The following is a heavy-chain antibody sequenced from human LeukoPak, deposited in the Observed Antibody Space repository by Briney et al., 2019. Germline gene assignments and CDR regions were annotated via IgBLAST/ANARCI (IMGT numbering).Heavy chain of an antibody. CDR2: ISSSGSTI. D-gene: IGHD1-26*01. V-gene: IGHV3-48*03. CDR1: GFTFSSYE. J-gene: IGHJ4*02. CDR3: AREVNYSGSYYFDY. Sequence: GGSLRLSCAASGFTFSSYEMNWVRQAPGKGLEWVSYISSSGSTIYYADSVKGRFTISRDNAKNSLYLQMNSLRAEDTAVYYCAREVNYSGSYYFDYWGQGTLVTVSS.